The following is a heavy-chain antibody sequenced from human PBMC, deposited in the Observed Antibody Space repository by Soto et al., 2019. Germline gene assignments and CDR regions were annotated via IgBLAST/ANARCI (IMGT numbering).Heavy chain of an antibody. CDR3: VKGEYYYDSSGYYPFDY. J-gene: IGHJ4*02. Sequence: GGSLRLSCSASGFTFSSYAMHWVRQAPGKGLEYVSSISTNGSSTHYADSVKGRFTISRDNSKNTQYLQMSSLRADDTAVYYCVKGEYYYDSSGYYPFDYWGQGT. D-gene: IGHD3-22*01. CDR1: GFTFSSYA. V-gene: IGHV3-64D*06. CDR2: ISTNGSST.